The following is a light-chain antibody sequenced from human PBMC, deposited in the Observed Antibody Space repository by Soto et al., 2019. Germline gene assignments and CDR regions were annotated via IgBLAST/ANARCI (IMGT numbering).Light chain of an antibody. CDR3: QQYNNWPPGVT. V-gene: IGKV3-15*01. CDR1: QSVSSN. J-gene: IGKJ4*01. Sequence: EIVMTQSPATLSVSPGERATLSYRASQSVSSNLAWYQQKPGQAPRLLIYGASTRATGIPARFSGSGSGTEFTLTISSLLSEYFEVYYCQQYNNWPPGVTFGGGTKVEIK. CDR2: GAS.